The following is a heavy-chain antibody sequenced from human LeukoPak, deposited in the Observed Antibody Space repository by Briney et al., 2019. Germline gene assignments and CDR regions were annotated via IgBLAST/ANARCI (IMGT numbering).Heavy chain of an antibody. CDR2: INPNSGGT. CDR1: GYTFTGYY. D-gene: IGHD3-22*01. CDR3: ARDLYDSSGYFDY. Sequence: ASVKVSCKASGYTFTGYYMHWVRQAPGQGLEWMGWINPNSGGTNYAQKFQGRVTMTRDTSISTAYMELRSLRSDDTAVYSCARDLYDSSGYFDYWGQGTLVTVSS. V-gene: IGHV1-2*02. J-gene: IGHJ4*02.